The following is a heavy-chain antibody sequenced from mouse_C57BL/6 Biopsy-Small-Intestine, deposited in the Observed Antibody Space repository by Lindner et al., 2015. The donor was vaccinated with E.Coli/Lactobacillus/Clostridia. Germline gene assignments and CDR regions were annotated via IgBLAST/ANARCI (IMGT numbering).Heavy chain of an antibody. V-gene: IGHV5-17*01. CDR2: ISSGSSTI. J-gene: IGHJ3*01. Sequence: VQLQESGGGLVKPGGSLKLSCAASGFTFSDYGMHWVHQAPEKGLEWVAYISSGSSTIYYADTVKGRFTISRDNAKNTLFLQMTSLRSEDTAMYYCARGNYRAWFAYWGQGTLVTVSA. CDR1: GFTFSDYG. D-gene: IGHD2-1*01. CDR3: ARGNYRAWFAY.